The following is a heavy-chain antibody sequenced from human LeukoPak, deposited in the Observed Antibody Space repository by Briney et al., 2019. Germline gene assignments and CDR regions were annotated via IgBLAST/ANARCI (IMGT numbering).Heavy chain of an antibody. CDR2: ITWNSGSI. CDR1: GFTFNDYA. D-gene: IGHD7-27*01. V-gene: IGHV3-9*01. J-gene: IGHJ4*02. CDR3: ARDRTGEGDY. Sequence: PGRSLRLSCAASGFTFNDYAMHWVRQAPGKGLEWVSGITWNSGSIGYADSVKGRFTISRDNAKNSLYLQMNSLRAEDTAVYYCARDRTGEGDYWGQGTLVTVSS.